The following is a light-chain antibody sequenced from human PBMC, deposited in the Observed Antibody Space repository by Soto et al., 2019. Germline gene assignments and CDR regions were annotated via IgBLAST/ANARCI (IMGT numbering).Light chain of an antibody. Sequence: IVLTQSPGTLSLSPGERATLSCRASQSVSSTYLAWYQQKPGQAPRLLIYGASSRATGIPDRFSGSGSGTAFTLTISRLEPEDFAVYYCQQYGSSPTFGQGTKLEIK. J-gene: IGKJ2*01. CDR2: GAS. V-gene: IGKV3-20*01. CDR1: QSVSSTY. CDR3: QQYGSSPT.